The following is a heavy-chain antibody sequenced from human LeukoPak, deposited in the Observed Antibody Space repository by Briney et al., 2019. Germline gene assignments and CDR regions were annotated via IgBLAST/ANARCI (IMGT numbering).Heavy chain of an antibody. CDR3: ARDVAVYYDILTGPGL. Sequence: ASVKVSCQASGYTFTGYYMHWVRQAPGQGLEWMGWINPNSGGTNYAQKFQGRVTMTRDTSISTAYMELSRLRSDDTAVYYCARDVAVYYDILTGPGLWGQGTLVTVSS. J-gene: IGHJ4*02. CDR2: INPNSGGT. V-gene: IGHV1-2*02. D-gene: IGHD3-9*01. CDR1: GYTFTGYY.